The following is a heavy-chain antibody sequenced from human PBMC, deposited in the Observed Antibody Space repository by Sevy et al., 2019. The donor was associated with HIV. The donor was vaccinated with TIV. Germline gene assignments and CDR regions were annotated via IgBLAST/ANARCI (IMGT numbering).Heavy chain of an antibody. D-gene: IGHD3-22*01. J-gene: IGHJ4*02. Sequence: ASVKVSCKAFGYTFTNYYMHWVRQAPGQGLEWMGVINPSGGSTNYAQTFQGRLTMTRDTSTSTVYMELSSLRSEDTAVYYCGRVYHYDYSGPGYWGQGTLVTVSS. CDR1: GYTFTNYY. CDR2: INPSGGST. V-gene: IGHV1-46*01. CDR3: GRVYHYDYSGPGY.